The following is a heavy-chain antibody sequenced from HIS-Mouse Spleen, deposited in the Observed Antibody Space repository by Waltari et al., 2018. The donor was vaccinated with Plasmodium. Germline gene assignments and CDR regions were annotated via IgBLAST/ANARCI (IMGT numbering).Heavy chain of an antibody. V-gene: IGHV4-34*01. D-gene: IGHD3-3*01. Sequence: QVQLQQWGAGLLKPSETLSLTCAVYGGSFSGYYWRWIRQPPGKGLECNGEINHSGSTNYNPSLKSRVTISVDTSKNQFSLKLSSVTAADTAVYYCARVTSSGVYWYFDLWGRGTLVTVSS. J-gene: IGHJ2*01. CDR3: ARVTSSGVYWYFDL. CDR1: GGSFSGYY. CDR2: INHSGST.